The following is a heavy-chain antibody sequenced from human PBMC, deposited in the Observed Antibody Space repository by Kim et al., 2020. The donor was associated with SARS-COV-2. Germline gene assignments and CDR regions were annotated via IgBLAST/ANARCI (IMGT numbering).Heavy chain of an antibody. Sequence: GGSLRLSCAASGFTVSSNYMSWVRQAPGKGLEWVSVIYSGGSTYYADSVKGRFTISRHNSKNTLYLQMNSLRAEDTAVYYCAITDYYGSGSFDYWGQGTLVTVSS. CDR1: GFTVSSNY. CDR3: AITDYYGSGSFDY. CDR2: IYSGGST. D-gene: IGHD3-10*01. J-gene: IGHJ4*02. V-gene: IGHV3-53*04.